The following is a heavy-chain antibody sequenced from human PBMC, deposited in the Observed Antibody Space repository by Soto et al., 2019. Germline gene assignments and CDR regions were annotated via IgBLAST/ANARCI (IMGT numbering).Heavy chain of an antibody. CDR1: EFIIRNYW. CDR2: IKEDGSEK. J-gene: IGHJ4*02. V-gene: IGHV3-7*01. CDR3: AKGGRQWLVTSDFNY. Sequence: PLRDACGAAEFIIRNYWMSQVRQAQGKGLEWVANIKEDGSEKYYVDSVKGRFTLSRDNAKNSLHLQMTSLRAEDTAVYYCAKGGRQWLVTSDFNYWGRGALVTVSS. D-gene: IGHD6-19*01.